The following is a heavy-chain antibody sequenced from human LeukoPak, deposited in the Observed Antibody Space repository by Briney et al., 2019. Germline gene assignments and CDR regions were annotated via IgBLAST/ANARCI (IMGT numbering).Heavy chain of an antibody. CDR2: ITSSSSST. D-gene: IGHD4-17*01. CDR3: ARVIGSYGDSAY. V-gene: IGHV3-48*04. J-gene: IGHJ4*02. Sequence: AGGSLRLSCAASGFTFSSFSMNWVRQAPGKGLEWISYITSSSSSTYYADSVKGRFTISRDNAKNSLYLQMNSLRAEGTAVYYCARVIGSYGDSAYWGQGTLVTVSS. CDR1: GFTFSSFS.